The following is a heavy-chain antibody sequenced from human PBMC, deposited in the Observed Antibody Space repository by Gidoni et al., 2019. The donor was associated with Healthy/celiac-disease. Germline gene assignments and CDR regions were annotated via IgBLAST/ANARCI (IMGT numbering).Heavy chain of an antibody. J-gene: IGHJ4*02. D-gene: IGHD3-22*01. CDR1: GYSISSGYY. Sequence: QVQLQESGPGLVKPSETLSLTCAVSGYSISSGYYWGWIRQPPGKGLEWIGSIYHSGSTDYNPSLKSRVTISVDTSKNQFSLKLSSVTAADTAVYYCARDLTSYYYDSSGYSNLDYWGQGTLVTVSS. CDR3: ARDLTSYYYDSSGYSNLDY. CDR2: IYHSGST. V-gene: IGHV4-38-2*02.